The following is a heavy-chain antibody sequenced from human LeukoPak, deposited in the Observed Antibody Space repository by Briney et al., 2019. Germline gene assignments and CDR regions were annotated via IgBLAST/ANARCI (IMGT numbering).Heavy chain of an antibody. CDR3: ARDTVNGPFVISLDY. V-gene: IGHV3-48*03. CDR1: GFSLTSYE. Sequence: GGSLRLSCAASGFSLTSYEMNWVRQTPGRGLEWVSHFSSGGNAEYYADSVRGRFSMSRDNAKNSLYLEMNSLRVEDTAVYYCARDTVNGPFVISLDYWGQGALVTVSS. J-gene: IGHJ4*02. CDR2: FSSGGNAE. D-gene: IGHD2-8*01.